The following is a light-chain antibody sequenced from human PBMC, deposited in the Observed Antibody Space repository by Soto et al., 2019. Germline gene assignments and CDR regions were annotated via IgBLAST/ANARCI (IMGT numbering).Light chain of an antibody. CDR3: PQYGSTPLT. Sequence: EIVLTQSPGTLSLSPGERATLSCRASQSVGNNYLGWYQQKPGQPPRFLMYDASTRATGIPDRFSGSGSGTDFTLTISRLEPEDFAVYYCPQYGSTPLTFGGGTKV. CDR2: DAS. CDR1: QSVGNNY. V-gene: IGKV3-20*01. J-gene: IGKJ4*01.